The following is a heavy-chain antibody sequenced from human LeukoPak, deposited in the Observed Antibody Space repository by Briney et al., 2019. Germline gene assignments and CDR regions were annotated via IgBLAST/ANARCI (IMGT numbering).Heavy chain of an antibody. CDR1: GFTFSSNA. CDR3: VKENYGNYFDY. V-gene: IGHV3-64D*09. J-gene: IGHJ4*02. CDR2: ISSNGGST. Sequence: GGSLRLSCAASGFTFSSNAMNWVRQAPGKGLEYVSAISSNGGSTYYADSVKGRFTISRDNSKNTLYLQMSSLRAEDTAVYYCVKENYGNYFDYWGQGTLVTVSS. D-gene: IGHD1-7*01.